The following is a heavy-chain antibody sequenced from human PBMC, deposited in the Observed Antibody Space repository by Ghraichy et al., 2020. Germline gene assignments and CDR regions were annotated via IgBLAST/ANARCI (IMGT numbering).Heavy chain of an antibody. V-gene: IGHV3-7*01. J-gene: IGHJ6*02. D-gene: IGHD2-2*01. Sequence: GGSLRLSCAASGFTFSSYWMSWVRQAPGKGLEWVANIKQDGSEKYYVDSVKGRFTISRDNAKNSLYLQMNSLRAEDTAVYYCAREGSSPYYYGMDVWGQGTTVTVSS. CDR1: GFTFSSYW. CDR2: IKQDGSEK. CDR3: AREGSSPYYYGMDV.